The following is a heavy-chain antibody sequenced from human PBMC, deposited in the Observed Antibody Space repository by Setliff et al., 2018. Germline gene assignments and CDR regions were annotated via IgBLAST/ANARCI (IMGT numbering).Heavy chain of an antibody. V-gene: IGHV4-61*09. D-gene: IGHD3-3*01. CDR1: GDPMSSRRYY. CDR3: ARMSGFQYMDV. CDR2: IYTSWST. Sequence: PSETLSLTCTVSGDPMSSRRYYWAWIRQPAGKGLEWIGQIYTSWSTNYNPSLKSRVTISLDTSSNQFSLSLSPVTAADTAVYYCARMSGFQYMDVWGKGTTVTVSS. J-gene: IGHJ6*03.